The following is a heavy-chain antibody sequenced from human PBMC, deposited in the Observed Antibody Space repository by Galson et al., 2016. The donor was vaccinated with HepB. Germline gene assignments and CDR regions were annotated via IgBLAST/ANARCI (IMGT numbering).Heavy chain of an antibody. J-gene: IGHJ5*02. CDR2: IIPILGIA. CDR3: ARGNQYSSSWRDWFDP. D-gene: IGHD6-6*01. CDR1: GGTFSSYT. Sequence: SVKVSCKASGGTFSSYTISWVRQAPGQGLEWMGRIIPILGIANYAQKFQGRVTITADKSTSTAYMELSSLRSEDTAVYCCARGNQYSSSWRDWFDPWGQGTLVTVSS. V-gene: IGHV1-69*02.